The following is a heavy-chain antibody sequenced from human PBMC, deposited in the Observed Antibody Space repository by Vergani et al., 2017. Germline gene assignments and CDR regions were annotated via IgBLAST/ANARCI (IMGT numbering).Heavy chain of an antibody. CDR2: ITSSGSYG. D-gene: IGHD1-7*01. Sequence: EVQLVESGGGLVKPGGSLRLSCAASAFTFSSYSMNWVRQAPGKGLEWVSSITSSGSYGYYADSVKGRFTISRDNAKNSLYLQMNSLRAEDTAVYYCERGANWNYFGSGYYMDVWGKXP. CDR1: AFTFSSYS. CDR3: ERGANWNYFGSGYYMDV. V-gene: IGHV3-21*01. J-gene: IGHJ6*03.